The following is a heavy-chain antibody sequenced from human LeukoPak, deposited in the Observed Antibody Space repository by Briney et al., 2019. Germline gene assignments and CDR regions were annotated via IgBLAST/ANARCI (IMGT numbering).Heavy chain of an antibody. Sequence: GGSLRLSCADSEFILSTYAMNWVRQAPGRGLEWVSSISPSGSAIFYAHSVEGRFTISRDNAKNTLYLQMNSLRAEDTAVYYCARDDAVTTSSPFDYWGQGALVTVSS. D-gene: IGHD4-17*01. V-gene: IGHV3-21*01. J-gene: IGHJ4*02. CDR3: ARDDAVTTSSPFDY. CDR1: EFILSTYA. CDR2: ISPSGSAI.